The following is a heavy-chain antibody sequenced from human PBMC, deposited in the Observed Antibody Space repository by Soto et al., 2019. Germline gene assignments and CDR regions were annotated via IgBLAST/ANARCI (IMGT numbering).Heavy chain of an antibody. CDR1: GYTLTELS. Sequence: ASVKVSCKVSGYTLTELSMHWVRQAPGKGLEWMGGFDPEDGETIYAQKFQGRVTMTEDTSTDTAYMELSSLRSEDTAVYYCATDRIHTAPFDYSGQGTLVTVSS. V-gene: IGHV1-24*01. CDR3: ATDRIHTAPFDY. J-gene: IGHJ4*02. CDR2: FDPEDGET.